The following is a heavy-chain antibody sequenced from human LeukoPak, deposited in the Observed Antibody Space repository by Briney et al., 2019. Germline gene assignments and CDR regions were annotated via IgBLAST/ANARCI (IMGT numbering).Heavy chain of an antibody. J-gene: IGHJ4*02. D-gene: IGHD6-13*01. Sequence: GGSLRLSCEASGFTFSSYGMNWVRQAPGMGLEWVAFISGAGLTTLYADSVKGRFTISKDNSKSTLYLQMNSLRADDTAIYYCAKGLAEESLFDYWGQGTLVTVSS. CDR1: GFTFSSYG. V-gene: IGHV3-23*01. CDR3: AKGLAEESLFDY. CDR2: ISGAGLTT.